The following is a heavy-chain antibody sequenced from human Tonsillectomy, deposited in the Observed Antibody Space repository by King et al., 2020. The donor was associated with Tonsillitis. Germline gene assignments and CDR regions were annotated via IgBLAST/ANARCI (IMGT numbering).Heavy chain of an antibody. J-gene: IGHJ4*02. Sequence: QLQESGPGLVKPSETLSLTCTVSGGSISSSSYYWGWIRQPPGKGLEWIGSIYYSGSTYYNPSLKSRVTISVDTSKNRFSLKLSSVTAADTAVYYCARDRGGWFGELLTDYWGQGTLVTVSS. CDR1: GGSISSSSYY. CDR2: IYYSGST. D-gene: IGHD3-10*01. CDR3: ARDRGGWFGELLTDY. V-gene: IGHV4-39*07.